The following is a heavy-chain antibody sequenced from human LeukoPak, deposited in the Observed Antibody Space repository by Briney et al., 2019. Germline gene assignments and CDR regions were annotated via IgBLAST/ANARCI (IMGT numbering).Heavy chain of an antibody. CDR2: INPNSGGT. CDR1: GYSFTAYY. V-gene: IGHV1-2*02. CDR3: ARGWVAAAPFRFDY. D-gene: IGHD6-13*01. Sequence: ASVKVSCKASGYSFTAYYIHWVRQAPGQGLEWMAWINPNSGGTNYAQKFQGRVTMTRDTSISTAYMELSRLRSDDTAVYYCARGWVAAAPFRFDYWGQGTLVTVSS. J-gene: IGHJ4*02.